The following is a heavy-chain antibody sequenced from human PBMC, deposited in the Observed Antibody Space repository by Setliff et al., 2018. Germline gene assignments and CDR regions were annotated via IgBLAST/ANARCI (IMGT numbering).Heavy chain of an antibody. CDR1: GFSIGIGYY. CDR3: ARRPSGGWPSWFDP. D-gene: IGHD6-19*01. Sequence: PSETLSLTCGVTGFSIGIGYYWGWVRLSPGRGLEWIGDISHSGYTYYNPSLSSRVVISVDTSKNLVSLKLRSVTAADTGMYYCARRPSGGWPSWFDPWGQGTLVTVSS. CDR2: ISHSGYT. J-gene: IGHJ5*02. V-gene: IGHV4-38-2*01.